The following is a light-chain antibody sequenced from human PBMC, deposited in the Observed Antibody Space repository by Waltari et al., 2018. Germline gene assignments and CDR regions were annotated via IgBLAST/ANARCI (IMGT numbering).Light chain of an antibody. CDR2: GAS. CDR1: QSVGSTY. V-gene: IGKV3-20*01. CDR3: QQYIISPFT. J-gene: IGKJ3*01. Sequence: EIVLTQSPGTLSLSPGERATLSCRASQSVGSTYLAWYQQKPGQAPRLLIYGASSRATGIPDRFSGSGSGTDFTLTISRLEPEDFAVYHCQQYIISPFTFGPGTKVDIK.